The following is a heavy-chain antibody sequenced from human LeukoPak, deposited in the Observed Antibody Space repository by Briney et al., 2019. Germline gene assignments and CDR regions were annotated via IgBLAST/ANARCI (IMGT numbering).Heavy chain of an antibody. CDR1: GFTFSSYP. J-gene: IGHJ3*02. CDR2: ISGSDNTR. Sequence: SGGSLRLSCAASGFTFSSYPMNWVRQAPGRGLECVSYISGSDNTRSYADSVKGRFTVSRDNAKSSLSLQMNSLRAEDTAVYYCARRAAAGHLDGFDIWGQGTLITVSS. D-gene: IGHD6-13*01. CDR3: ARRAAAGHLDGFDI. V-gene: IGHV3-48*03.